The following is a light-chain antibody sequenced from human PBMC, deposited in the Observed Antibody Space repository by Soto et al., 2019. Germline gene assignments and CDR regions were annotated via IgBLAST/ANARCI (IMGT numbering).Light chain of an antibody. J-gene: IGKJ1*01. V-gene: IGKV1-5*03. CDR3: QHYNSYSEA. CDR1: QTMSSW. CDR2: KAS. Sequence: DIQMTQSPSTLSGSVGDRVTITCRASQTMSSWLAWYQQKPGKAHKLLIYKASTLKSGVPSRFSGSGSGTEFTLTISSLQPDDFATYYCQHYNSYSEAFRQGTKGEL.